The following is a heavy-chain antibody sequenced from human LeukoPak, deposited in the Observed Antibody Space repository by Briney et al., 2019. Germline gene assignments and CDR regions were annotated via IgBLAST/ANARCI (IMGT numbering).Heavy chain of an antibody. CDR1: GFTFSSYA. Sequence: GGSLRLSCAASGFTFSSYAMSWVRQAPGKGLEWVSAISGSGGSTYYADSVKGRFTISRDNSKNTLYLQMNSLGAEDTAVYYCAKVVDFWTGLNYFDYWGQGTLVTVSS. V-gene: IGHV3-23*01. D-gene: IGHD3/OR15-3a*01. CDR2: ISGSGGST. J-gene: IGHJ4*02. CDR3: AKVVDFWTGLNYFDY.